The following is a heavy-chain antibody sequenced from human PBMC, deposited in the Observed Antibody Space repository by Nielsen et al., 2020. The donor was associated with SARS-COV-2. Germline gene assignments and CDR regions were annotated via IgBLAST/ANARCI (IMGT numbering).Heavy chain of an antibody. J-gene: IGHJ4*02. CDR2: INHSGST. CDR3: ARMYYDYVWGSYRKMYYFDY. CDR1: GGSFSGYY. D-gene: IGHD3-16*02. V-gene: IGHV4-34*01. Sequence: SETLSLTCAVYGGSFSGYYWSWIRQPPGKGLEWIGEINHSGSTNYNPSLKSRVTISVDTSKNQFSLKLSSVTAADTAVYYCARMYYDYVWGSYRKMYYFDYWGQGTLVTVSS.